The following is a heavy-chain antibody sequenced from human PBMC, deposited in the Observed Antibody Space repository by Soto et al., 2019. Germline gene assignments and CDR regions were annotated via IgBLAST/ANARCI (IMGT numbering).Heavy chain of an antibody. CDR3: ARQPAHVYEASPKWFDP. CDR1: GFTFSSYE. Sequence: EVLLVESGGGLVQPGGSLRLSCTASGFTFSSYEMNWVRQAPGQGLEWISYISTSGRTIFDAGSVKGRFTISRDNTRNTLCLQMDSLRPEDTAVYYCARQPAHVYEASPKWFDPWGQGTLVIVSS. CDR2: ISTSGRTI. D-gene: IGHD3-16*01. V-gene: IGHV3-48*03. J-gene: IGHJ5*02.